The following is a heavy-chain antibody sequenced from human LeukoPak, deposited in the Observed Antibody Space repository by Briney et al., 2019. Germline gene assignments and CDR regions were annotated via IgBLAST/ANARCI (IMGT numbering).Heavy chain of an antibody. V-gene: IGHV1-3*01. CDR3: ARGIWSATRVDYYLDN. J-gene: IGHJ4*02. CDR2: INAGNGHT. Sequence: GASVKVSRKASGYTFSGYAVHWVRQAPGQRFEWMGWINAGNGHTKYSQNFQGRVTITRDSSANIVYMELSSLTSEDTAAYYCARGIWSATRVDYYLDNWGQGTLVTVSS. D-gene: IGHD5-24*01. CDR1: GYTFSGYA.